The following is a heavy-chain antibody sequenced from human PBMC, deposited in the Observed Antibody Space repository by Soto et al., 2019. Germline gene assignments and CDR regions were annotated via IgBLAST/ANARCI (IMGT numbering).Heavy chain of an antibody. J-gene: IGHJ6*02. D-gene: IGHD1-1*01. V-gene: IGHV4-34*01. Sequence: SETLSLTCAVYGGSFSGYYWSWIRQPPGKGLEWIGEINHSGSTNYNPSLKSRVTISVDTSKNQFSLKLSSVTAADTAVYYCARIRDVTNGYYYYYGMDVWGQGTTVTVS. CDR3: ARIRDVTNGYYYYYGMDV. CDR2: INHSGST. CDR1: GGSFSGYY.